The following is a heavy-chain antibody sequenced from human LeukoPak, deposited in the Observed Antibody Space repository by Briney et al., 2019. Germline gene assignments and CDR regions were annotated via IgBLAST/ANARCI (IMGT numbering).Heavy chain of an antibody. CDR2: IYYTGST. Sequence: PSETLSLTCTVSGGSISPYYWSWIRQPPGKGLEWMGYIYYTGSTNYNPSLKSRVTISLDTSRNQFSLKLSSVTAADTAVYYCARRARATAGGDYFDYWGQGTLVTVSS. D-gene: IGHD6-13*01. V-gene: IGHV4-59*08. CDR3: ARRARATAGGDYFDY. CDR1: GGSISPYY. J-gene: IGHJ4*02.